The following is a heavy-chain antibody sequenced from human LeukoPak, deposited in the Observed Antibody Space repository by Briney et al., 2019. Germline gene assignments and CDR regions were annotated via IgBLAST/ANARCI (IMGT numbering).Heavy chain of an antibody. CDR3: AREHDSSGYSYYGMDV. J-gene: IGHJ6*02. Sequence: ASVKVSCKASGYTFTGYYMHWVRQAPGQGLEWMGWINPNSGGTNYAQKFQGRVTMTRDTSISTAHMELSRLRSDDTAVYYCAREHDSSGYSYYGMDVWGQGTTVTVSS. CDR2: INPNSGGT. V-gene: IGHV1-2*02. CDR1: GYTFTGYY. D-gene: IGHD3-22*01.